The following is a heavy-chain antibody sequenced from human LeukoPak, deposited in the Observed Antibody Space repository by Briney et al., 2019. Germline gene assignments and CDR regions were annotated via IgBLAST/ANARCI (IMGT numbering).Heavy chain of an antibody. CDR1: GDSISSSSYY. D-gene: IGHD3-10*01. J-gene: IGHJ4*02. V-gene: IGHV4-39*01. CDR2: IYYSGNT. CDR3: AGLYGSGSYYGY. Sequence: SETLSLTCTVSGDSISSSSYYWGWIRQPPGKGLEWIGNIYYSGNTYYNPSLKSRVTISVDTSKNQFSLKLSFVTAADTAVYYCAGLYGSGSYYGYWGQGTLVTVSS.